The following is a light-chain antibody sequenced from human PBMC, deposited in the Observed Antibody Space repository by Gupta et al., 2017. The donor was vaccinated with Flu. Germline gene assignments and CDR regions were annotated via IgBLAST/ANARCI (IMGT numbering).Light chain of an antibody. Sequence: DIQMTQSPSTLSASVGDRITLTYRASQNISLYLAWFQQKPGKVPKLLIYKASDRGDGVPSRFSGSGSGTEFTLAISSLLPEDSATYYCQQYNGYFVTFGQGTKVEIK. CDR3: QQYNGYFVT. J-gene: IGKJ1*01. CDR2: KAS. V-gene: IGKV1-5*03. CDR1: QNISLY.